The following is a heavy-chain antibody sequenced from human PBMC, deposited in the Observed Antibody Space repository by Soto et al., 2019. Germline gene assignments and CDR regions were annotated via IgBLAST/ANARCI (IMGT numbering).Heavy chain of an antibody. D-gene: IGHD2-15*01. V-gene: IGHV3-23*01. CDR1: GFTFSSSA. CDR3: AAPFSWGIPVYFDY. J-gene: IGHJ4*02. CDR2: ISGSGGST. Sequence: EVQLLESGGGLVQPGGSLRLSCAASGFTFSSSAMTWVRQAPGKGLEWVSSISGSGGSTYYAGSVEGRFAISRDNSKNTVYLQMNSLRAEDTAVYYCAAPFSWGIPVYFDYWGQGTLGTGSS.